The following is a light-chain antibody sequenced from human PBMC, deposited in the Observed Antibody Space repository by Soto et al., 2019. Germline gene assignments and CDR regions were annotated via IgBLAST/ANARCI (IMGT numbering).Light chain of an antibody. J-gene: IGLJ3*02. V-gene: IGLV2-23*01. CDR3: CSLTNGATWV. CDR2: EAS. Sequence: QSALTQPASVSGSPGQSITISCTGTNSDVGSYNFVSWYQQYPGKAPKLLIYEASKRPSGLSNRFSGSKSGNTASLTISGLQAEDEADYYCCSLTNGATWVFGGGTKLTVL. CDR1: NSDVGSYNF.